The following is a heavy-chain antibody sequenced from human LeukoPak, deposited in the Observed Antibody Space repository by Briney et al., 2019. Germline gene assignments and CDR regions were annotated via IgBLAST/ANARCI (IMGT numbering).Heavy chain of an antibody. CDR2: ISDSGGTT. Sequence: GGSLRLSCAASGFTFSSYAMSWVRQAPGKGLERVSLISDSGGTTYYADSVKGRFTIPRDNSKNTLFLQMNSLRAEDTAVYYCAAARGNYRPWGQGTLVTVSS. V-gene: IGHV3-23*01. CDR1: GFTFSSYA. J-gene: IGHJ5*02. D-gene: IGHD1-26*01. CDR3: AAARGNYRP.